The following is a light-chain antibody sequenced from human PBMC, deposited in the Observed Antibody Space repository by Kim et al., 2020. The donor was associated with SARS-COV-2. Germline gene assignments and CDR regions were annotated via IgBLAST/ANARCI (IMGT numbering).Light chain of an antibody. V-gene: IGLV1-44*01. J-gene: IGLJ1*01. CDR1: TSNIGRNA. CDR3: ASWDDSLNGYV. Sequence: QSVLTQPPSASGTPGQRVSISCSGSTSNIGRNAVTWYRQLPGTAPKLLVSTSDNRRPGGPDRISASKSGTSAPLAISGLQPEDEADYYCASWDDSLNGYVFGTGTQLTVL. CDR2: TSD.